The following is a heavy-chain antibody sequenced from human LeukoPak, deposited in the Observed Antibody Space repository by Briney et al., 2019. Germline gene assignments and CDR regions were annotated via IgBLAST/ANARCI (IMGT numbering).Heavy chain of an antibody. CDR2: ISSSSSYI. V-gene: IGHV3-21*01. J-gene: IGHJ4*02. Sequence: GGSLRLSCAASGFTFSSYSMNWVRQAPGKGLGWVSSISSSSSYIYYADSVKGRFTISRGNAKNSLYLQMNSLRAEDTAVYYCASVTLRYCSGGSCYPDYWGQGTLVTVSS. CDR3: ASVTLRYCSGGSCYPDY. D-gene: IGHD2-15*01. CDR1: GFTFSSYS.